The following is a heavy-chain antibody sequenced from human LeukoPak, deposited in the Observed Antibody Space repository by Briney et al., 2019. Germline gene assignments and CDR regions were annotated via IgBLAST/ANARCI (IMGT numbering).Heavy chain of an antibody. CDR2: ISGSGGRT. CDR1: GFTFSSYA. D-gene: IGHD6-6*01. Sequence: PGGSLRLSCAASGFTFSSYAMSWVRQAPGKGLEWVSAISGSGGRTYYADSVKGRFTISRDNSKNTLYLQMNSLRAEDTAVYYCTGSSSRGICYYYYYMDVWGKGTTVTVSS. V-gene: IGHV3-23*01. CDR3: TGSSSRGICYYYYYMDV. J-gene: IGHJ6*03.